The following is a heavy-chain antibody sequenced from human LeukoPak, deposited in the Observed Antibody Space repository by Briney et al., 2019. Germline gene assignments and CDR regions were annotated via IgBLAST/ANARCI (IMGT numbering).Heavy chain of an antibody. J-gene: IGHJ3*02. CDR3: ASAYCSSTSCYSPDAFDI. CDR2: IYISGST. V-gene: IGHV4-4*07. D-gene: IGHD2-2*01. CDR1: GGSTSGYY. Sequence: SETLSLTCTVSGGSTSGYYWSWIRQPAGKGLEWIGHIYISGSTNYNPSLKSRVTMSVDTSKKQISLKLSSVTAADTAVYYCASAYCSSTSCYSPDAFDIWGQGTMVTVSS.